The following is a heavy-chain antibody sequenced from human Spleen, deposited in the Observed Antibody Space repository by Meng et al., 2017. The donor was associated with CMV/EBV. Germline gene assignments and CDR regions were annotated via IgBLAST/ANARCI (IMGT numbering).Heavy chain of an antibody. V-gene: IGHV3-23*01. CDR2: ISDSGDSP. CDR1: GFTFKSYA. J-gene: IGHJ4*02. Sequence: GESLKIFCTASGFTFKSYAMTWVRQAPGKGLEWISLISDSGDSPYYADPVNGRFTISRDNTKNMVYLQMKSLRADDTARYYCAKTLNGYGGEDSCGQGTLVTVSS. CDR3: AKTLNGYGGEDS. D-gene: IGHD5-18*01.